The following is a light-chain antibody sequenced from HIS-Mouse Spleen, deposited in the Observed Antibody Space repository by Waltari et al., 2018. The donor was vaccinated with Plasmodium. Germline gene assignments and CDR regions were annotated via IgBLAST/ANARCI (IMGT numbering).Light chain of an antibody. CDR3: SSYAGSNNLV. CDR1: SSDVGGYNY. J-gene: IGLJ2*01. V-gene: IGLV2-8*01. CDR2: EVS. Sequence: PPSASGSPGQSVTISCTGTSSDVGGYNYVSWYQQHPGKAPQLMIYEVSKRPSGVPDRFSGSKSGNTASLTVSGLQAEDEADYYCSSYAGSNNLVFGGGTKLTVL.